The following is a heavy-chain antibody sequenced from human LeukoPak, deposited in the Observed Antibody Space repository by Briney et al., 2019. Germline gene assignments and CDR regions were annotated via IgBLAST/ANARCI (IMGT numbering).Heavy chain of an antibody. CDR2: IIPILGIA. J-gene: IGHJ4*02. CDR1: GGTFSSYA. D-gene: IGHD3-22*01. Sequence: SVKVSCKASGGTFSSYAIIWVRQAPGQGLEWMGRIIPILGIANYAQKFQGRVTITADKSTSTAYMELSSLRSEDTAVYYCARLYYYDSSAVGDYWGQGTLVTVSS. V-gene: IGHV1-69*04. CDR3: ARLYYYDSSAVGDY.